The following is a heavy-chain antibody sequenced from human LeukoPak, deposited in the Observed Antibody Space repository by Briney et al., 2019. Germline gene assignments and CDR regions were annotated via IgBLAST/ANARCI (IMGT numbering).Heavy chain of an antibody. CDR3: ATSIEAEIWYFDY. CDR1: GYTFTGYY. CDR2: IDPKRGGT. Sequence: ASVKVSCKASGYTFTGYYMHWLRQAPGQGLEWMGWIDPKRGGTNYAQKFQGRVTMSRDTSISTAYMEVSRLRSDDTAVYYCATSIEAEIWYFDYWGQGALVTVSS. D-gene: IGHD1-14*01. V-gene: IGHV1-2*02. J-gene: IGHJ4*02.